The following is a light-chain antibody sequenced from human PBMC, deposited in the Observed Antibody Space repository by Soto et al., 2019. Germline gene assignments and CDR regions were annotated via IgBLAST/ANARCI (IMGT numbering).Light chain of an antibody. V-gene: IGKV3-20*01. CDR2: GAS. J-gene: IGKJ2*01. CDR3: QQYGGSPPYT. CDR1: HSVSSSY. Sequence: EIVLTQSPGTVSLSPGERATLSCRASHSVSSSYLAWYQQKPGQGPRLLIYGASSRATGIPDRFSGSGSGTDFTLTISRLEPEDFAVYYCQQYGGSPPYTFGQGTKLEIK.